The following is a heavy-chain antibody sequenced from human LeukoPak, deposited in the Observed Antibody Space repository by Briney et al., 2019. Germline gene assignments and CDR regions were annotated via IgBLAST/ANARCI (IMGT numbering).Heavy chain of an antibody. Sequence: PGGSLRLSCTASGFTFGDYAMRWVRQAPGKGLEWVACIRSKAYGRRTAYAASVKCRFTISKDDSKSIVYMQINSLKTEDTAVYYCTRWSLLWLGELFDYWGHGTLVTVSS. CDR1: GFTFGDYA. CDR3: TRWSLLWLGELFDY. V-gene: IGHV3-49*04. J-gene: IGHJ5*01. D-gene: IGHD3-10*01. CDR2: IRSKAYGRRT.